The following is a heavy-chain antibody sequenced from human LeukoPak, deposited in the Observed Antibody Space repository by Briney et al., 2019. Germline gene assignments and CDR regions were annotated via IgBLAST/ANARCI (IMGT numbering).Heavy chain of an antibody. V-gene: IGHV1-8*01. CDR3: ARGVGSAFDI. CDR1: GYTFTSYD. Sequence: ASVKVSCKASGYTFTSYDINWVRQATGQGLEWMGWMNPNNGNTDYAQKLQGRVTMTTDTSTSTAYMELRSLRFEDTAVYYCARGVGSAFDIWGQGTMVTVSS. J-gene: IGHJ3*02. D-gene: IGHD2-15*01. CDR2: MNPNNGNT.